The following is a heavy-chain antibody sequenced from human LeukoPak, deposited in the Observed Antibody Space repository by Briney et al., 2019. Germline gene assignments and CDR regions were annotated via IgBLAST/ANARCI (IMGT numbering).Heavy chain of an antibody. CDR2: INPNTGGT. CDR1: GYNFTGYY. J-gene: IGHJ6*03. Sequence: ASVKVSCKASGYNFTGYYLHWVRQAPGQGLEWMGWINPNTGGTNYAQKFQGRVTMTRDTSISTAYMELSRLRSDDTALYYCARFYSGYGNYYYYMDVWGKGTTLTVSS. D-gene: IGHD5-12*01. V-gene: IGHV1-2*02. CDR3: ARFYSGYGNYYYYMDV.